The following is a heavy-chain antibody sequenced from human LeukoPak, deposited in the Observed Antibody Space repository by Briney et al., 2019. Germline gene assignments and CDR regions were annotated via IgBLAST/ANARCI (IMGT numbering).Heavy chain of an antibody. D-gene: IGHD5-12*01. CDR1: GFTFRNAW. J-gene: IGHJ2*01. V-gene: IGHV3-15*01. CDR2: IKTKSDGGTT. CDR3: AGGYDHFDV. Sequence: PGGSLRLSCAASGFTFRNAWMNWVRQAPGKGLEWVGRIKTKSDGGTTDYTAPVKGRFTISRDDSKNTLYLQMHSLKIEDTAMYYCAGGYDHFDVWGRGTLVTVSS.